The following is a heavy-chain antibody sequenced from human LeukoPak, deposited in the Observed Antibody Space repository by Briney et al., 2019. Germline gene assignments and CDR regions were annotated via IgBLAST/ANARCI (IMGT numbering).Heavy chain of an antibody. D-gene: IGHD3-10*01. V-gene: IGHV1-8*03. CDR3: AREFTMVRGHGRDYYYYYMDV. Sequence: GASVKVSCKASGYTFTSYDINWVRQATGQGLEWMGWMNPNSGNTGYAQKFQGRVTITRNTSISTAYMELSGLRSEDTAVYYCAREFTMVRGHGRDYYYYYMDVWGKGTTVTVSS. J-gene: IGHJ6*03. CDR2: MNPNSGNT. CDR1: GYTFTSYD.